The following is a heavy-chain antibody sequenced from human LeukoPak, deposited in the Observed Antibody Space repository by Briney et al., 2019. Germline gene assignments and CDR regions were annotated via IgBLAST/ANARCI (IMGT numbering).Heavy chain of an antibody. CDR2: ISGSGGST. V-gene: IGHV3-23*01. CDR3: AKMANYDLWSGYHSSLDY. CDR1: GFTFSSYA. J-gene: IGHJ4*02. Sequence: GGSLRLACAASGFTFSSYAMSWVRQAPGKGLEWVSAISGSGGSTYYADSVKGRFTISRDNSKNTLYLQMNSLRAEDTAVYYCAKMANYDLWSGYHSSLDYWGQGTLVTVSS. D-gene: IGHD3-3*01.